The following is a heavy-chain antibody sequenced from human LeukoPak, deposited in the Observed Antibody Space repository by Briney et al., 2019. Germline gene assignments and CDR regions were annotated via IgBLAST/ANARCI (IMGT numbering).Heavy chain of an antibody. CDR3: VRTPPNWGFDY. D-gene: IGHD7-27*01. CDR1: GYTFTGYY. V-gene: IGHV1-8*02. Sequence: ASVKVSCKASGYTFTGYYMHWVRQATGQGLEWLGWMSPNSGDTGYAQKFQGRVTMTSDSSISTAYMELSSLRSEDTAIYYCVRTPPNWGFDYWGQGTLVTVSS. J-gene: IGHJ4*02. CDR2: MSPNSGDT.